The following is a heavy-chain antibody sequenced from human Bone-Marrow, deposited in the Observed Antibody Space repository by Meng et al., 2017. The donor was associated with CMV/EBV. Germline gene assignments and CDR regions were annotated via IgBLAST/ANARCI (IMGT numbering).Heavy chain of an antibody. Sequence: SQTLSLTCAVYGGSFSGYYWSWIRQPPGKGLEWIGEINHSGSTNYNPSPKSRVTISVDTSKNQFSLKLSSVTAADTAVYYCAGYIVGATRYWGQGTLVTVSS. CDR1: GGSFSGYY. V-gene: IGHV4-34*01. CDR2: INHSGST. J-gene: IGHJ4*02. CDR3: AGYIVGATRY. D-gene: IGHD1-26*01.